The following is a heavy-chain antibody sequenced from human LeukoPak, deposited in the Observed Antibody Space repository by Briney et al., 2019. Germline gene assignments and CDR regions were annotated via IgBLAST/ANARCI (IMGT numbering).Heavy chain of an antibody. Sequence: PGGSLRLSCAASGFAVSSNYMSWVRQAPGKGLEWVSVIYSGGGIYYAESVRGRFTISRDNSKNTLYLQMNSLRAEDTAVYYCAKGRGSGGNPFFDYWGQGTLVTVSS. CDR2: IYSGGGI. D-gene: IGHD2-15*01. V-gene: IGHV3-53*01. J-gene: IGHJ4*02. CDR3: AKGRGSGGNPFFDY. CDR1: GFAVSSNY.